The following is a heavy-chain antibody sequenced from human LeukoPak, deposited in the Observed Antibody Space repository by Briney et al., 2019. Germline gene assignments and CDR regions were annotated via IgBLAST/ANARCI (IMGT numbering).Heavy chain of an antibody. Sequence: GGSLRLSCAVSGFTFSSSAMSWVRQAPGKGLEWVSAISGSGDMTHYADSVKGRFTISRDNSKNTLYLQMNSLRAEDTALYYCAKEQWFGELVTCDYWGQGTLVTVSP. D-gene: IGHD3-10*01. V-gene: IGHV3-23*01. J-gene: IGHJ4*02. CDR2: ISGSGDMT. CDR3: AKEQWFGELVTCDY. CDR1: GFTFSSSA.